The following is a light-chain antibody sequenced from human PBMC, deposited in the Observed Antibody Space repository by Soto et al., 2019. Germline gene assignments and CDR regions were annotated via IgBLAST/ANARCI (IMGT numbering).Light chain of an antibody. CDR2: MAS. Sequence: DVVLTQSPXXLPVTPXXXXXXSCRSSQSXXXXXXXXXFDWYLQKPGQSPQLLIYMASNRASGVPDRFSGSGSGTDFTLKISRVEAEDVGVYYCMQPLRSPWTFGQGTKVEIK. V-gene: IGKV2-28*01. CDR1: QSXXXXXXXXX. J-gene: IGKJ1*01. CDR3: MQPLRSPWT.